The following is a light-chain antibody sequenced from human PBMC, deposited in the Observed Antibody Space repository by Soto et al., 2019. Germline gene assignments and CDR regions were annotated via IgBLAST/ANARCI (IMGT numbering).Light chain of an antibody. CDR1: SSNIGTNS. J-gene: IGLJ3*02. Sequence: QSVLTQPPSASGTPGQRVTISCSGSSSNIGTNSVSWYQQLPGPAPKLLIYSNNQRPSGVPDRFSGSKSGTSASLAISGLQSDDEANYYCATWDDRVSGWVFGGGTKLTVL. V-gene: IGLV1-44*01. CDR2: SNN. CDR3: ATWDDRVSGWV.